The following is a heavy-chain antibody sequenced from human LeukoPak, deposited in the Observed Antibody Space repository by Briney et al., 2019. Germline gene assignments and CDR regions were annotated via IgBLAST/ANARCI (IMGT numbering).Heavy chain of an antibody. CDR2: IKQDGSEK. D-gene: IGHD5-18*01. CDR3: ASLDTAMVKESDY. CDR1: GFTFSSYW. J-gene: IGHJ4*02. V-gene: IGHV3-7*01. Sequence: GGSLRLSCAASGFTFSSYWMSWVRQAPGKGLEWVANIKQDGSEKYYVDSVKGRFTISRDNAKNSLYLQMNSLRAEDTAVYYCASLDTAMVKESDYWGQGTVVTVSS.